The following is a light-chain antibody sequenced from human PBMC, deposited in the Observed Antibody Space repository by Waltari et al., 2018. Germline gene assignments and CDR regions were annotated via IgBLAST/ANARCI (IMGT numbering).Light chain of an antibody. CDR3: QQYNNWPLT. V-gene: IGKV3-15*01. CDR1: QSVSSN. Sequence: EIVMTQSHATLSVSPGERATISCRASQSVSSNLAWYQQKPGQAPRLLIYGASTRATGIPARFSGSGSGTEFTLTISSLQSEDFAVYYCQQYNNWPLTFGGGTKVEIK. CDR2: GAS. J-gene: IGKJ4*01.